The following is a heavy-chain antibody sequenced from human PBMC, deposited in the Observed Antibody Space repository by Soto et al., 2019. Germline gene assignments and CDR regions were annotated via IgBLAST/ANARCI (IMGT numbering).Heavy chain of an antibody. CDR2: LYWDDDK. Sequence: QITLKESGPALVKPTQTLTLTCTFSGFSLNTRGVGVGWIRQPPGKALEWLAVLYWDDDKWYSPSLKSRLIITKETSKNQVVLTMTNMDPVDTATYYCAHRTAWHYFDYWGQGTLVTVSS. CDR3: AHRTAWHYFDY. V-gene: IGHV2-5*02. J-gene: IGHJ4*02. CDR1: GFSLNTRGVG. D-gene: IGHD2-21*02.